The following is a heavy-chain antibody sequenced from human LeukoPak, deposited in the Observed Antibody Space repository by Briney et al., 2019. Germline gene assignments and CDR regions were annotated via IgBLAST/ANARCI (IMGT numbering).Heavy chain of an antibody. CDR2: IKQDGSEE. D-gene: IGHD5-12*01. CDR3: ATDSIVATMGY. CDR1: GFTFSSYW. V-gene: IGHV3-7*01. J-gene: IGHJ4*02. Sequence: GGSLRLSCAASGFTFSSYWMSWARQAPGKGLEWVANIKQDGSEEYYGESVKGRFSISRDNAKNSLYLQMNRLRAEDTAVYYCATDSIVATMGYWGQGILVTVSS.